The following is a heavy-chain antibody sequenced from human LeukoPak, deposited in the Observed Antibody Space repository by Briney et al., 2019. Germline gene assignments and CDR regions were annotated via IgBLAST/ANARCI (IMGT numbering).Heavy chain of an antibody. J-gene: IGHJ4*02. Sequence: GGSLRLSCATSGLTFRSAYLSWVRQAPGKGLEWVSVIYSDGSTYYADSVKGGFTISRDNPRNTLFLQMNTLRADDTAVYYCARGGGAYCGGDCYRNFDHWGQGTLVTVS. CDR1: GLTFRSAY. D-gene: IGHD2-21*02. CDR2: IYSDGST. V-gene: IGHV3-66*01. CDR3: ARGGGAYCGGDCYRNFDH.